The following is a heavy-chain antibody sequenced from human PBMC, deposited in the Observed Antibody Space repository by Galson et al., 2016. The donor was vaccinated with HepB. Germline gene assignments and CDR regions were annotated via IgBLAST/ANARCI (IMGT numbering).Heavy chain of an antibody. D-gene: IGHD6-13*01. CDR1: GFTFGDYA. V-gene: IGHV3-49*03. CDR3: TRDSYSSSWFFFDY. J-gene: IGHJ4*02. CDR2: ISSKPYGGTT. Sequence: SLRLSCAASGFTFGDYAMSWFRQAPGKGLEWVGFISSKPYGGTTDYAASVKGRFTMSRDDSRSIAYLQMNSLKTEDTAVYYCTRDSYSSSWFFFDYWGQGTLVTVSS.